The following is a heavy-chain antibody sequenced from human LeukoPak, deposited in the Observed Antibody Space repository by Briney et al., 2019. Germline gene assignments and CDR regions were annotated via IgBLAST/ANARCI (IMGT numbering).Heavy chain of an antibody. CDR2: INTDGTVT. CDR1: GFTFSKYW. D-gene: IGHD6-19*01. V-gene: IGHV3-74*01. CDR3: ATKQWLAPPPDS. J-gene: IGHJ4*02. Sequence: PGGSLRLSCAASGFTFSKYWMLWFRQAPGKGLESVSRINTDGTVTTYADSVKGRFTVSRDNADNTMFLQMNSVRDEVTAVYYCATKQWLAPPPDSWGQGTPVTVPS.